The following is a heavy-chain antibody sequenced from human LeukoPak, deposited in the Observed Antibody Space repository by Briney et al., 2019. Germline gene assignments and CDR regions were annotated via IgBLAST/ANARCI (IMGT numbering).Heavy chain of an antibody. D-gene: IGHD3-22*01. Sequence: PSETLSLTCTVSGGSISNTNWWSWVRQPPGKGLEWICEVYHSGSSNYNPSLKSRVTISVDKSKNQFSLKLTSVTAADTAVYYCVTYYYASTAYFDYWGQGTLVTVSS. CDR2: VYHSGSS. J-gene: IGHJ4*02. CDR1: GGSISNTNW. CDR3: VTYYYASTAYFDY. V-gene: IGHV4-4*02.